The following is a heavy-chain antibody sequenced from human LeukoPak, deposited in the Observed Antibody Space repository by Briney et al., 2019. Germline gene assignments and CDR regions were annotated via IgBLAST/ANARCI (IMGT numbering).Heavy chain of an antibody. CDR1: GYSFTNYW. CDR3: ARRSGSFQGHYNFDY. J-gene: IGHJ4*02. V-gene: IGHV5-51*01. CDR2: IYPGDSDT. Sequence: GGSLKISCKGSGYSFTNYWIACVRQMPGKGLEWMGIIYPGDSDTRYSPSFQGQVTISADKSISTAYLQWSSLKASDTAMYYCARRSGSFQGHYNFDYWGQGTLVTVSS. D-gene: IGHD1-26*01.